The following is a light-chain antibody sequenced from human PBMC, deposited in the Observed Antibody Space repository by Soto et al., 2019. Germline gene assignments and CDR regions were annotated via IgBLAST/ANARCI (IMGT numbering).Light chain of an antibody. CDR2: DVS. V-gene: IGLV2-14*01. CDR1: STDVGRYNY. Sequence: QSALTQPASVSGSPGQSITISCTGTSTDVGRYNYVSWYQQHPGKAPKLMVYDVSNRPSWVSNRFSGSKSGITASLTISGLQAEDEADYYCTSYTSDSTYVFGTGTSSPS. CDR3: TSYTSDSTYV. J-gene: IGLJ1*01.